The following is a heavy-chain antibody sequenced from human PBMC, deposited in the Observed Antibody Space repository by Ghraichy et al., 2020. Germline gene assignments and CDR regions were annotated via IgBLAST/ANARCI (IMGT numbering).Heavy chain of an antibody. CDR1: GFTFSNYA. V-gene: IGHV3-23*01. CDR3: AKMRGATYPQWHFDN. Sequence: GGSLRLSCAASGFTFSNYAMSWVRQAPGKGLEWVSTIINSGATTFYADSVKGRFTTSRDNSMNTLYLQVNSLRAEDTAVYFCAKMRGATYPQWHFDNWGQGTPVTVSS. J-gene: IGHJ4*02. D-gene: IGHD1-26*01. CDR2: IINSGATT.